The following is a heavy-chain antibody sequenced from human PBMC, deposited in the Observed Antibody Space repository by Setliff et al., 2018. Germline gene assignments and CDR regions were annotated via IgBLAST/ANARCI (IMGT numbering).Heavy chain of an antibody. V-gene: IGHV4-59*04. J-gene: IGHJ4*02. Sequence: PSETLSLSCAASGFTFSTYWMSWVRQPPGKGLEWIGTIYDSGTTYYNPSLKSRVTISVDTSKNQFSLRLSSVTAADTAVYYCAICRYQVPYNYWGQGTLVTVSS. D-gene: IGHD2-2*01. CDR1: GFTFSTYW. CDR2: IYDSGTT. CDR3: AICRYQVPYNY.